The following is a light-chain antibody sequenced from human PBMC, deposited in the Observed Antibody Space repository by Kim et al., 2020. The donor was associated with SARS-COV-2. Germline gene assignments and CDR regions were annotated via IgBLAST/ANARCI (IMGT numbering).Light chain of an antibody. CDR1: QTVTSNY. V-gene: IGKV3-20*01. Sequence: CPGESATLSCRASQTVTSNYLAWYQQKPGQAPRLLIYGASNRATGIPDRFSGSGSGTDFTLTISRLEPEDFAVYYCQQYGSSPATFGQGTKVDIK. CDR3: QQYGSSPAT. CDR2: GAS. J-gene: IGKJ1*01.